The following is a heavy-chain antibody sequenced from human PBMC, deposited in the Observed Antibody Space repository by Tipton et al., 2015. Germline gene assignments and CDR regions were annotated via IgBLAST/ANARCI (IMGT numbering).Heavy chain of an antibody. CDR1: SDSISKYY. Sequence: TLSLTCSVSSDSISKYYWSWIRQPPGKELEWIGYIQYTETSHYNPSLKSRVTISTDTSKNQFSLKLSSVTAADTAVYYCARDLEHGMDVWGQGTTVTVSS. V-gene: IGHV4-59*01. D-gene: IGHD5-24*01. CDR3: ARDLEHGMDV. J-gene: IGHJ6*02. CDR2: IQYTETS.